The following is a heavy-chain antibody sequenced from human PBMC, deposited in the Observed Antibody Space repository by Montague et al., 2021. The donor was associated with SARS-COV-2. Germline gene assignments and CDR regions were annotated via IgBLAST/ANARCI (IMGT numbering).Heavy chain of an antibody. CDR1: GDSVSSNIAT. CDR3: ARIPVGSKYYFDF. V-gene: IGHV6-1*01. CDR2: TYYRSKWYN. Sequence: CAISGDSVSSNIATWNWIRQSPSRGLEWLGRTYYRSKWYNDYAVXVKSRITIDPDTSKHQFSLHLNSVTPEDTAAYYCARIPVGSKYYFDFWGQGTLVTVSS. D-gene: IGHD2-2*01. J-gene: IGHJ4*02.